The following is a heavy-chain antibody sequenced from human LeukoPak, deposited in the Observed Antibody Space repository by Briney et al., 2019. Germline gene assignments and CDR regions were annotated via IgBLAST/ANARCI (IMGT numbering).Heavy chain of an antibody. V-gene: IGHV1-69*06. J-gene: IGHJ4*02. CDR3: ARGGLGCTNGVCSNYYFDY. Sequence: ASVKVSCKASGGTFSSYAISWVRQAPGQGLEWMGGIIPIFGTANYAQKFQGRVTITADKSTSTAYMELSSLRSEDTAVYYCARGGLGCTNGVCSNYYFDYWGQGTLVTVSS. CDR1: GGTFSSYA. D-gene: IGHD2-8*01. CDR2: IIPIFGTA.